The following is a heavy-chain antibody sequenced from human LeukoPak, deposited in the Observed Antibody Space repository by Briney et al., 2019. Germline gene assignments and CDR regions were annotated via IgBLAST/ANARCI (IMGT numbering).Heavy chain of an antibody. V-gene: IGHV4-34*01. D-gene: IGHD5-12*01. CDR3: ARGRPKWLRFPKYYFDY. CDR1: GFTVSSNY. CDR2: INHSGST. J-gene: IGHJ4*02. Sequence: GSLRLSCAASGFTVSSNYMSWIRQPPGKGLEWIGEINHSGSTNYNPSLKSRVTISVDTSKNQFSLKLSSVTAADTAVYYCARGRPKWLRFPKYYFDYWGQGTLVTVSS.